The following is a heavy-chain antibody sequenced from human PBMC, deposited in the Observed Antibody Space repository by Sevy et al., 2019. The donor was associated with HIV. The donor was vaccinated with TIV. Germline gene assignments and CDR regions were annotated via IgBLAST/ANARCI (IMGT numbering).Heavy chain of an antibody. CDR1: GFTFSSYW. CDR2: IKQDGSEK. CDR3: AREYCSGGSCYSGDYYYYYMDV. D-gene: IGHD2-15*01. J-gene: IGHJ6*03. V-gene: IGHV3-7*01. Sequence: GGSLRLSCAASGFTFSSYWMSWVRQAPGKGLEWVANIKQDGSEKYYVDSVKGRFTISRDTAKNSLYLQMNSLRAEDTAVYYCAREYCSGGSCYSGDYYYYYMDVWGKGTTVTVSS.